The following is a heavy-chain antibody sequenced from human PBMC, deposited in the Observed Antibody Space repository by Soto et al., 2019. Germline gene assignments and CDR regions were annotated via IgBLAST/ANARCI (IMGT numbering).Heavy chain of an antibody. Sequence: PGGSLRLSCAASGFSFSTYGMHWVRQAPGKGLEWVAFISNDGSNKYYADSVKGRFTISRDNSKKTLYLKMNSLRAEDTVFYYGAKGFGNYWAFAYWGQGTLVTVS. CDR2: ISNDGSNK. CDR3: AKGFGNYWAFAY. V-gene: IGHV3-30*18. CDR1: GFSFSTYG. J-gene: IGHJ4*02. D-gene: IGHD1-26*01.